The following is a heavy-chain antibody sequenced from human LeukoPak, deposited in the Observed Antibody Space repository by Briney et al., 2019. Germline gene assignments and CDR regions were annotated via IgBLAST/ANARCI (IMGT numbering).Heavy chain of an antibody. CDR3: ARDYRPNYYYYMDV. V-gene: IGHV1-18*01. CDR1: GYTFTSYG. J-gene: IGHJ6*03. D-gene: IGHD1-14*01. CDR2: ISAYNGNT. Sequence: GASVEVSCKASGYTFTSYGISWVRQAPGQGHEWMGWISAYNGNTNYAQKLQGRVTMTTDTSTSTAYMELRSLRSDDTAVYYCARDYRPNYYYYMDVWGKGTTVTVSS.